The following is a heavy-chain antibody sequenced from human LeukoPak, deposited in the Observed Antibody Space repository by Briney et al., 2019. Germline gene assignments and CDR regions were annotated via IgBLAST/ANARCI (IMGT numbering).Heavy chain of an antibody. CDR1: GYTFTSYG. V-gene: IGHV1-18*01. CDR2: ISAYNGNT. Sequence: ASVKVSCKASGYTFTSYGISWVRQAPGQGLEWMGWISAYNGNTNYAQKFQGRVTMTRDTSTSTVYMELSSLRSEDTAVYYCARDPPLVGAFDIWGQGTMVTVSS. J-gene: IGHJ3*02. D-gene: IGHD2-2*01. CDR3: ARDPPLVGAFDI.